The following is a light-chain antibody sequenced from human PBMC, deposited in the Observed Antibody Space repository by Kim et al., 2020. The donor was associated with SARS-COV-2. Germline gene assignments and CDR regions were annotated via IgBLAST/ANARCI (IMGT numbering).Light chain of an antibody. J-gene: IGLJ3*02. V-gene: IGLV3-21*04. CDR3: QVWDTNSDHWV. CDR2: FDA. Sequence: APGMSASIHCGGNRIGSKGVHWYQQKPGQAPVLVIYFDAGRPSGIPERFSGSNSGNTATLTISRVEDGDEADYYCQVWDTNSDHWVFGGGTQLTVL. CDR1: RIGSKG.